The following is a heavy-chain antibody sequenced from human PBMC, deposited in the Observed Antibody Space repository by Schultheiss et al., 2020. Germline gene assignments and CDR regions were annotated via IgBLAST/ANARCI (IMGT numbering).Heavy chain of an antibody. CDR3: ARTKSLYNWFDP. CDR2: INPNSGGT. J-gene: IGHJ5*02. V-gene: IGHV1-2*04. CDR1: GYTFTSYD. Sequence: ASVKVSCKASGYTFTSYDINWVRQATGQGLEWMGWINPNSGGTNYAQKFQGWVTMTRDTSISTAYMELSRLRSDDTAVYYCARTKSLYNWFDPWGQGTLVTVSS. D-gene: IGHD3-16*02.